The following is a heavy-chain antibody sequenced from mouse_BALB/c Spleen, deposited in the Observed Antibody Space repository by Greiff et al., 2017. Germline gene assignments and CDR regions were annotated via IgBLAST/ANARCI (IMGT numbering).Heavy chain of an antibody. D-gene: IGHD2-4*01. J-gene: IGHJ4*01. V-gene: IGHV2-2*02. Sequence: QVQLKESGPGLVQPSQSLSITCTVSGFSLTSYGVHWVRQSPGKGLEWLGVIWSGGSTDYNAAFISRLSISKDNSKSQVFFKMNSLQANDTAIYYCARKGDYDFYYAMDYWGQGTSVTVSS. CDR3: ARKGDYDFYYAMDY. CDR2: IWSGGST. CDR1: GFSLTSYG.